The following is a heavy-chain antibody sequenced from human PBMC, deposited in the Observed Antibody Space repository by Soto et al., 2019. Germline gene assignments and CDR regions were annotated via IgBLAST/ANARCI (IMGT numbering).Heavy chain of an antibody. CDR3: ARVDFGGNSYYFDY. J-gene: IGHJ4*02. CDR2: VWFDGSIQ. V-gene: IGHV3-33*01. D-gene: IGHD1-7*01. Sequence: PGGSLRLSCVAAGVTFSDYGIHWVRPAPDKGLEWVAVVWFDGSIQYYGDSVKGRFTISRDNSNNTVDLQMNNLRAEDTAVYYCARVDFGGNSYYFDYWGQGTPVTVSS. CDR1: GVTFSDYG.